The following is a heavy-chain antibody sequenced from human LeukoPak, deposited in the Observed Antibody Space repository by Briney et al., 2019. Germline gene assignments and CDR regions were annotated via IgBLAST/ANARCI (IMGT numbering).Heavy chain of an antibody. V-gene: IGHV4-39*01. CDR1: GVSVSISAYH. D-gene: IGHD1-14*01. CDR3: ARLQFNGNKPRQCDY. CDR2: VYYSGTT. J-gene: IGHJ4*02. Sequence: PSETLSLTCTASGVSVSISAYHWGWLRQPPGKGLEWIGSVYYSGTTFYNPSLERRTTVAIDTTNDQYSLMKTSVTAADTAVYYCARLQFNGNKPRQCDYWGQGTLVTVSS.